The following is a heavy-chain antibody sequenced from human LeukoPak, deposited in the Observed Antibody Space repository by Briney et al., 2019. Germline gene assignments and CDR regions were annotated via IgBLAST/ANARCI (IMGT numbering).Heavy chain of an antibody. CDR3: ARAFSLSGSLVPFDY. CDR1: GFTFDDYG. V-gene: IGHV3-20*04. Sequence: GRSLRLSCAASGFTFDDYGMSWVRQAPGKGLEWVSGINWNGGSTGYADSVKGRFTISRDPATNSLYLQMNSLRAEDTALYYCARAFSLSGSLVPFDYWGQGTLVTVSS. D-gene: IGHD1-26*01. J-gene: IGHJ4*02. CDR2: INWNGGST.